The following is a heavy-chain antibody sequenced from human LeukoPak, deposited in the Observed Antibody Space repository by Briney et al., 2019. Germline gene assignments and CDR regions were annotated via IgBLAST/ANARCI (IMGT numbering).Heavy chain of an antibody. CDR1: GGTFSSYA. CDR3: ARVQEGGAGHYYYYYYMDV. J-gene: IGHJ6*03. CDR2: IIPIFGTA. V-gene: IGHV1-69*05. D-gene: IGHD1-14*01. Sequence: SVKVSCKASGGTFSSYAISRVRQAPGQGLEWMGGIIPIFGTAHYSQKFQGRVTITTDEFTSTAYMELSSLRSEDTAVYYCARVQEGGAGHYYYYYYMDVWGKGTTVTVSS.